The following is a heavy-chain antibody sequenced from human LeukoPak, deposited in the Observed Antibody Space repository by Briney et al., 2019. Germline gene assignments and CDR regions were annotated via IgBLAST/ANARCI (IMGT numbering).Heavy chain of an antibody. CDR3: ARSTEYSSGSNGGYYFDY. D-gene: IGHD6-19*01. V-gene: IGHV1-24*01. Sequence: ASVKVSCKVSGYTLTELSMHWVRQAPGKGLEWMGGFDPEDGETIYAQKFQDRVTITRDTSASTAYMELSSLRSEDTAIYYCARSTEYSSGSNGGYYFDYWGQGTLVTVSS. J-gene: IGHJ4*02. CDR2: FDPEDGET. CDR1: GYTLTELS.